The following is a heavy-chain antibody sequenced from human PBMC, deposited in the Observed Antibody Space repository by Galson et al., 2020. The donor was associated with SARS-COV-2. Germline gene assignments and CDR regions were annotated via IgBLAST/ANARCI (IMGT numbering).Heavy chain of an antibody. CDR1: GFTFDDYA. V-gene: IGHV3-9*01. CDR3: ASGYGSGNYYDVARTGRLFEY. D-gene: IGHD3-10*01. CDR2: ISWNSGNI. J-gene: IGHJ4*02. Sequence: GGSLRLSCAASGFTFDDYAMHWVRQAPGKGLEWVSGISWNSGNIGYADSVKGRFTISRDNAKNSLYMQMNSLRAEDTALYYCASGYGSGNYYDVARTGRLFEYWGQGTLVTVSS.